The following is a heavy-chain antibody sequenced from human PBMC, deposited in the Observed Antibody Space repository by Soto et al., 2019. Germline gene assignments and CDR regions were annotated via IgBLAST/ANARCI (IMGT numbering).Heavy chain of an antibody. CDR3: VSWAVPRDDSLDI. V-gene: IGHV3-74*01. J-gene: IGHJ3*02. Sequence: EVQLVESGGGLVQPGGSLRLSCAASGFTFSSHWMHWVRQAPGKGLVWVSRISPDGRSTVYADSVKGRFTISRDNAKNTLYLQMNSLRAEDTAEYYCVSWAVPRDDSLDIWGQGTMVTVSS. CDR1: GFTFSSHW. CDR2: ISPDGRST. D-gene: IGHD3-22*01.